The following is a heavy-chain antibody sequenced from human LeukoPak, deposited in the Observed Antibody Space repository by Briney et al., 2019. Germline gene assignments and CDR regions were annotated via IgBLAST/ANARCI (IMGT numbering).Heavy chain of an antibody. D-gene: IGHD1-1*01. J-gene: IGHJ3*01. V-gene: IGHV4-39*01. CDR1: AGSVSSNRHY. Sequence: SETLSLTCTVVAGSVSSNRHYWGWIRQPPGKGLEWIASINYSGTTFYNPSLKSRPTISIDTSTNQFSLKLSAVTAADTAAYYCASWKLATTHGAFDVWGQGTRVTVTS. CDR2: INYSGTT. CDR3: ASWKLATTHGAFDV.